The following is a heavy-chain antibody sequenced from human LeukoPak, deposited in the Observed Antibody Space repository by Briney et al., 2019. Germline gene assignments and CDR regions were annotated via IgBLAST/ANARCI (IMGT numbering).Heavy chain of an antibody. CDR1: GFTFSSYA. CDR2: ISYDGSNK. CDR3: AREDYGSGSYGWFDP. J-gene: IGHJ5*02. V-gene: IGHV3-30*04. Sequence: PGGSLRLSCAASGFTFSSYAMHWVRQAPGKGLEWVAVISYDGSNKYYADSVKGRFTISRDNSKNTLYLQMNSLRAEDTAVYYCAREDYGSGSYGWFDPWGQGTLVTVSS. D-gene: IGHD3-10*01.